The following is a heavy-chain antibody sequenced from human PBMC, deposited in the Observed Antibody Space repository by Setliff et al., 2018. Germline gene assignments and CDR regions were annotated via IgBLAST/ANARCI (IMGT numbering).Heavy chain of an antibody. D-gene: IGHD6-13*01. V-gene: IGHV4-38-2*01. CDR2: IYHSGST. CDR3: ARKYSSSWYWTWIYYLDY. J-gene: IGHJ4*02. Sequence: NPSETLSLTCAVSGYSISSGYYWGWIRQPPGKGLEWIGSIYHSGSTYYNPSIKSRVTISVDTSKNQFSLKLSSVTAADTAVYYCARKYSSSWYWTWIYYLDYWGQGTLVTVSS. CDR1: GYSISSGYY.